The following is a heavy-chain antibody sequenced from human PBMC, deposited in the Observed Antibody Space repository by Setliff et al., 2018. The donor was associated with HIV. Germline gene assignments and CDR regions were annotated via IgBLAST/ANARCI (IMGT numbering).Heavy chain of an antibody. CDR1: GYSFTSYG. D-gene: IGHD5-12*01. V-gene: IGHV1-18*01. CDR2: INTHSGYT. CDR3: ARGKTWLRFLDY. Sequence: ASVKISCKGSGYSFTSYGISWVRQAPGQGLEWMGWINTHSGYTNYAQNVQGRVTVTMDTSTSTAYMELRSLKSDDTAVYYCARGKTWLRFLDYWGQGTLVTVSS. J-gene: IGHJ4*02.